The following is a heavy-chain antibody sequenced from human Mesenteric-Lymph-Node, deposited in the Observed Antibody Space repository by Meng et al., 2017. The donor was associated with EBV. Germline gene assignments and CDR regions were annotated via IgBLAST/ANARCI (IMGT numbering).Heavy chain of an antibody. V-gene: IGHV3-21*01. CDR1: GFTFSSYS. CDR2: ISSSSSYI. J-gene: IGHJ4*02. Sequence: EVQLVESGGXRVRPGGSXRLSCAASGFTFSSYSMNWVRQAPGKGLEWVSSISSSSSYIYYADSMKGRFTISRDNAKNSLYLQMNSLRAEDTAVYYCARVGRFLGPTDYWGQGTLVTVSS. CDR3: ARVGRFLGPTDY. D-gene: IGHD3-3*01.